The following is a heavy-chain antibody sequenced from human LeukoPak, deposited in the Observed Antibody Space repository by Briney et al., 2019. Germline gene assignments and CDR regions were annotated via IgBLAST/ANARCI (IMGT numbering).Heavy chain of an antibody. V-gene: IGHV3-48*01. CDR1: GFNFIDNS. Sequence: PGGSLRLSCAASGFNFIDNSMNWVRQAPGKGLEWISYIGISSGNTKYADPVKGRFTISRDKARNSLYLQMNSLRVEDTAMYYCARDHRYAFDNWGHGTLVTVSS. D-gene: IGHD5-12*01. J-gene: IGHJ4*01. CDR3: ARDHRYAFDN. CDR2: IGISSGNT.